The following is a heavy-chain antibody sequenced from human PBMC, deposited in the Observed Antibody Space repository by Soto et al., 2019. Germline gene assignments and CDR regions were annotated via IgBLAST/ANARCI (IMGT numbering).Heavy chain of an antibody. Sequence: QVQLVESGGGVVQPGRSLRLSCAASGFTFRNYAMHWVRQAPGKGLECVAVISYDGSNKFYRDYVKGRFTISRDNSKNTLYLQINSLRYEDTAVYYCARGDREEIAVLVGVRPGEYGVDVWGQGTTVTVSS. V-gene: IGHV3-30-3*01. CDR3: ARGDREEIAVLVGVRPGEYGVDV. CDR2: ISYDGSNK. D-gene: IGHD2-15*01. J-gene: IGHJ6*02. CDR1: GFTFRNYA.